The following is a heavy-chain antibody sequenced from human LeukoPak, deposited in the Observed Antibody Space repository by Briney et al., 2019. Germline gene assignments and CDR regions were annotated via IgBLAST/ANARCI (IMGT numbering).Heavy chain of an antibody. D-gene: IGHD2-2*01. CDR1: GGSISSYY. CDR3: ASGAGSPYCSSTSCWLFDY. CDR2: IYTSGST. J-gene: IGHJ4*02. Sequence: PSETLSLTCTVSGGSISSYYWSWIRQPAGKGLEWIGRIYTSGSTNYNPSLKSRVTMSVDTSKNQFSLKLSSVTAADTAVYYCASGAGSPYCSSTSCWLFDYWGQGTLVTVSS. V-gene: IGHV4-4*07.